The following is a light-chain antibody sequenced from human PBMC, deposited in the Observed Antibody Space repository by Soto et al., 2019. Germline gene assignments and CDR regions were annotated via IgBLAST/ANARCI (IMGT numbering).Light chain of an antibody. Sequence: QSVLTQPASVSGSPGQSITISCTGTSSDIGGYNYVSWYQQHPRKAPKLLIYDVANRPSGVSNRFSGSKSGNTASLTISGLQAEDEGDYYCSSYTSSATVIFGGGTTLPVL. CDR3: SSYTSSATVI. CDR2: DVA. CDR1: SSDIGGYNY. V-gene: IGLV2-14*01. J-gene: IGLJ2*01.